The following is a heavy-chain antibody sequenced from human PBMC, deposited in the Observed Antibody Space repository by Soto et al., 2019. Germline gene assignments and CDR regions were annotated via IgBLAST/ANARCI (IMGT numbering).Heavy chain of an antibody. D-gene: IGHD4-17*01. J-gene: IGHJ3*02. Sequence: EVQLLETGGGLVQPGGSLRLSCAASGFIFSTYAINWVRQAPGKGLEWVSAITSSGGSTYYAESVRGRFTISRDNSINTLYLQMSSLRIEDTAVYYCAHPRGYGVFDGVDIWGQGTVVTVSS. CDR1: GFIFSTYA. CDR3: AHPRGYGVFDGVDI. CDR2: ITSSGGST. V-gene: IGHV3-23*01.